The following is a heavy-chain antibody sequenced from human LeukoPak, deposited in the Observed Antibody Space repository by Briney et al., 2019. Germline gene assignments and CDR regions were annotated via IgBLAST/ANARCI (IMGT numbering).Heavy chain of an antibody. CDR3: TKDSVAMVTTSDY. J-gene: IGHJ4*02. V-gene: IGHV3-9*01. Sequence: GGSLRLSCAASGFTFHDYAMHWVRQAPGKGMEWVSGISWNSGIIGYADSVKGRFTTSRDNAKNSLYLQMNSLRPEDTALYYCTKDSVAMVTTSDYWGQGTLVTVSS. CDR2: ISWNSGII. CDR1: GFTFHDYA. D-gene: IGHD5-18*01.